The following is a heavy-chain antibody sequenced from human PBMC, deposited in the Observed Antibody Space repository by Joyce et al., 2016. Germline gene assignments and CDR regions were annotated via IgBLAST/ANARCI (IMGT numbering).Heavy chain of an antibody. J-gene: IGHJ6*02. CDR2: IYRSDSDA. D-gene: IGHD1-26*01. Sequence: EVQLVQSGAEVNKPGDSLKISCKTSGYSFTSYGIGWVRQMPGKGREWMGIIYRSDSDARYSPSFQGLVTISADKSINTAYLQWSSLKASDTAMYYCSRRARVGATYGLDVWGQGTTVTVSS. V-gene: IGHV5-51*01. CDR1: GYSFTSYG. CDR3: SRRARVGATYGLDV.